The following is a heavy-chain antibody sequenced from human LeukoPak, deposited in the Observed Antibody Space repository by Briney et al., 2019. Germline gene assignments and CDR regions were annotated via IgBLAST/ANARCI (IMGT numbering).Heavy chain of an antibody. V-gene: IGHV3-23*01. CDR1: GFTFSSYA. D-gene: IGHD3-3*01. Sequence: PGGSLRLSCAASGFTFSSYAMSWVRQAPGKGLEWVSAISGSGSSTYYADSVKGRFTISRDNSKNTLYLQMNSLRAEDTAVYYCAKGTDFTIFGVVTRDWGQGTLVTVSS. J-gene: IGHJ4*02. CDR3: AKGTDFTIFGVVTRD. CDR2: ISGSGSST.